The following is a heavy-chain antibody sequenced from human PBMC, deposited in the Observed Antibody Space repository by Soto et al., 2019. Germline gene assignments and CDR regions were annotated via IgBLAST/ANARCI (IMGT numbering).Heavy chain of an antibody. V-gene: IGHV4-34*01. CDR3: ARHGGYYFDY. Sequence: TLSLTCAVYSGSFSGYYLSWIRQPPGKGLEWIGELYQGLSIIYNPSLESRVTISGDSPKNQFSLKLRSVTAADTAVYYCARHGGYYFDYWGQGTLVTVSS. CDR1: SGSFSGYY. J-gene: IGHJ4*02. CDR2: LYQGLSI. D-gene: IGHD3-16*01.